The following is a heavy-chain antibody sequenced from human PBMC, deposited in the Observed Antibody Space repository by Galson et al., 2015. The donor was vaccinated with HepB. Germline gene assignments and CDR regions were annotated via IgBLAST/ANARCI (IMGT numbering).Heavy chain of an antibody. CDR2: ISSSSSYI. D-gene: IGHD3-9*01. CDR1: GFTFSSYS. Sequence: SLRLSCAASGFTFSSYSMNWVRQAPGKGLEWVSSISSSSSYIYYADSVKGRFTISRDNAKNSLYLQMNSLRAEDTAVYYCATHYDILTGYSPGFTYYYYYMDVWGKGTTVTVSS. J-gene: IGHJ6*03. V-gene: IGHV3-21*01. CDR3: ATHYDILTGYSPGFTYYYYYMDV.